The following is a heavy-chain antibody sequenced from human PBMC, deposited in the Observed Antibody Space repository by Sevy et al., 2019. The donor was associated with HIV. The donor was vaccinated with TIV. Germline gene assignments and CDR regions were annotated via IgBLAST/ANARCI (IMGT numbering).Heavy chain of an antibody. Sequence: ASVKVSCQASGYTFTGYYIHWVRQAPGQGLEWMGRTNPNSGGTNYAQKFQGRVTMTRDTSISTAYMELSRVRSDDTAVYYCACYAIDLFYIWGQGTMVTVSS. V-gene: IGHV1-2*06. J-gene: IGHJ3*02. D-gene: IGHD3-16*01. CDR3: ACYAIDLFYI. CDR2: TNPNSGGT. CDR1: GYTFTGYY.